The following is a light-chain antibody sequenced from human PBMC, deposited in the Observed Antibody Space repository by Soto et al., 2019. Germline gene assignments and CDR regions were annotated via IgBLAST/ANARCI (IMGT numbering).Light chain of an antibody. CDR3: KEYIHWPPGM. Sequence: EIVVTQSPATLSASPGERVTLSCRASQFVSRRLAWYQQRLGQVPRLLIYDTSTRAPGISARFSGSGSGTEFTLTISSLKSEDFAVYYCKEYIHWPPGMFGPGTTVDSK. CDR1: QFVSRR. CDR2: DTS. J-gene: IGKJ1*01. V-gene: IGKV3-15*01.